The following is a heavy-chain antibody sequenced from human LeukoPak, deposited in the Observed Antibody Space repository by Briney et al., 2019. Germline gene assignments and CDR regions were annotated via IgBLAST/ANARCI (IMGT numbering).Heavy chain of an antibody. CDR3: AHTRYCSGGSCYKY. J-gene: IGHJ4*02. Sequence: SGPTLVKPTQTLTLTCTFSGFSLSTSGVGVGWIRQPPGKALEWLALIYWDDDKRYSPSLKSRITITKDTSKNQVVLTMTNVDPVDTATYYCAHTRYCSGGSCYKYWGQGTLVTVSS. D-gene: IGHD2-15*01. CDR1: GFSLSTSGVG. V-gene: IGHV2-5*02. CDR2: IYWDDDK.